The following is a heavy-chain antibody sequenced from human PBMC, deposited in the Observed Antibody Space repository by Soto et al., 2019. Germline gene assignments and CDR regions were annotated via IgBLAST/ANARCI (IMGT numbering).Heavy chain of an antibody. CDR1: GFTFSSYG. Sequence: QMQLVESGGGVVQPGRSLRLSCAASGFTFSSYGMHWVRQAPGKGLEWVAVIWYDGSNKYYADSVKGRFTISRDNSKNTLYLQMNSLRAEDTAVYYCAREYYYDSSGFYNWGQGTLVTVSS. J-gene: IGHJ4*02. CDR2: IWYDGSNK. CDR3: AREYYYDSSGFYN. D-gene: IGHD3-22*01. V-gene: IGHV3-33*01.